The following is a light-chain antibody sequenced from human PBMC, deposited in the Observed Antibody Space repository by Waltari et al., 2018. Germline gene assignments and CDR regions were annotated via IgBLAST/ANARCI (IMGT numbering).Light chain of an antibody. V-gene: IGKV3-20*01. CDR3: QKYGTLPAT. CDR1: QSVSRT. J-gene: IGKJ1*01. Sequence: EIVLTQSPGTLSLSPGDRATLSCRASQSVSRTLAWYQQRPGQAPRLLIYDASTRATGMPDRFSGSGFGTDFSLTISRLEPEDFAVYYCQKYGTLPATFGQGTTVEIK. CDR2: DAS.